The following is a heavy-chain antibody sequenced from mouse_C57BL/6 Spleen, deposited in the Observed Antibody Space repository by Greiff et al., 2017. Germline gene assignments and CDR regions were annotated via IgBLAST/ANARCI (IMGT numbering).Heavy chain of an antibody. CDR2: INPYNGDT. J-gene: IGHJ2*01. CDR1: GYSFTGYF. Sequence: VQLQQSGPELVKPGDSVKISCKASGYSFTGYFMNWVMQSHGKSLEWIGRINPYNGDTFYNQKFKGKATLTVDKSSSTAHMELRSLTSEDSAVYYCARFPYDYDGYYFDFWGQGTTLTVSS. D-gene: IGHD2-4*01. CDR3: ARFPYDYDGYYFDF. V-gene: IGHV1-20*01.